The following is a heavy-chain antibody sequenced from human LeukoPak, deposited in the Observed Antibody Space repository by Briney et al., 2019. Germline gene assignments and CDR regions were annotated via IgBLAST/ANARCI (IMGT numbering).Heavy chain of an antibody. CDR2: MSGRGVST. CDR3: AKDCNGGHCYIDY. J-gene: IGHJ4*02. Sequence: VQPGGSLRLSCAASGFTFTNYAMSWVRQAPGKGLEWVSGMSGRGVSTYYADSVKGRFTISSDNSKNTLYLQMNSLRAEDTAIYYCAKDCNGGHCYIDYWGQGTLVTVAS. CDR1: GFTFTNYA. V-gene: IGHV3-23*01. D-gene: IGHD2-15*01.